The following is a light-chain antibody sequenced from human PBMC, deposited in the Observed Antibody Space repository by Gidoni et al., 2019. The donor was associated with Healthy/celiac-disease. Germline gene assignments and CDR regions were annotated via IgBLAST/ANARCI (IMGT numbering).Light chain of an antibody. J-gene: IGKJ2*01. CDR3: QQYNSYSYT. CDR2: KAS. Sequence: DIQMTQSPSTPSASVGDRVTITCRASQSISIWLAWYQQKPGKAPKLLIYKASSLESGVPSRFSGSGSGTEFTLTISSLQPDDFATYYCQQYNSYSYTFGQGTKLEIK. CDR1: QSISIW. V-gene: IGKV1-5*03.